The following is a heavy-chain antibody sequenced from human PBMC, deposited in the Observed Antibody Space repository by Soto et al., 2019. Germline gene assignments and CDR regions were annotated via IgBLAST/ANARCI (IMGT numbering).Heavy chain of an antibody. V-gene: IGHV3-7*01. CDR3: ARGTTATD. D-gene: IGHD1-1*01. J-gene: IGHJ4*02. CDR1: GFTFSTYW. CDR2: IKLDGSEK. Sequence: EVQLVEAGGGLVQPGGSLRLSCAASGFTFSTYWMTWVRQAPGKGLEWLASIKLDGSEKQYVDSVKGRFTISRDNAKESLYLQMNSLRGEDSGLYYCARGTTATDWGQGTRVTVSS.